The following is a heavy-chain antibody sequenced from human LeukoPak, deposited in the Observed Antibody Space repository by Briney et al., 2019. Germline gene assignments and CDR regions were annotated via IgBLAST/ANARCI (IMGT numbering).Heavy chain of an antibody. Sequence: ASVKVSCKVSGYTLTELSMHWVRQAPGQGLEWMGWISAYNGNTNYAQKLQGRVTMTTDTSTSTAYMELRSLRSDDTAVYYCARGGYTAFDYWGQGTLVTVSS. V-gene: IGHV1-18*01. CDR1: GYTLTELS. CDR2: ISAYNGNT. CDR3: ARGGYTAFDY. D-gene: IGHD5-12*01. J-gene: IGHJ4*02.